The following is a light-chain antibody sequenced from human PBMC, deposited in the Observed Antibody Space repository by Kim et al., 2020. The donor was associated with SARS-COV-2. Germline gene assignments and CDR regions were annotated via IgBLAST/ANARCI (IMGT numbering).Light chain of an antibody. J-gene: IGLJ3*02. CDR1: SSNSGGGYD. CDR2: GNS. V-gene: IGLV1-40*01. CDR3: QSYDSSLSGSV. Sequence: RVTITCTGSSSNSGGGYDVHWYQQLPGTAPNLLIYGNSNRPSGVPDRFSGSKSGTSASLAITGLQAEDEADYYCQSYDSSLSGSVFGGGTQLTVL.